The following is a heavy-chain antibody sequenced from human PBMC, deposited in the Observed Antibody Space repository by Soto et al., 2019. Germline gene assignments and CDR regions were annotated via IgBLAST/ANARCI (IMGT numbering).Heavy chain of an antibody. CDR3: ARVEAVAGLYNYHGLDV. D-gene: IGHD6-19*01. J-gene: IGHJ6*02. CDR2: IVPICGTT. V-gene: IGHV1-69*12. CDR1: GGTFSNYA. Sequence: QVQLVQSGAEVKKPGSSVKVSCKVSGGTFSNYAIDWVRLAPGHGLEWMGGIVPICGTTYYTQKFQGRATIIADDSTTTAYLEMSRLRSEDTAIYYCARVEAVAGLYNYHGLDVWGQGTAVTVSS.